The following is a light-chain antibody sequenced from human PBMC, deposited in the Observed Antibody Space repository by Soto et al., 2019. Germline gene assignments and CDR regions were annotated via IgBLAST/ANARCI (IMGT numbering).Light chain of an antibody. J-gene: IGKJ3*01. CDR2: AAS. CDR3: QQHGSSPDLIT. Sequence: DIVLTQSPGTLSLSPGERATLSCRASQNVRNTYLAWYQQKAGQAPRLLIYAASSRATGIPDRFSGSGSGTDFTLTITGLEPEDFAVYYCQQHGSSPDLITFGPGTKVDIK. CDR1: QNVRNTY. V-gene: IGKV3-20*01.